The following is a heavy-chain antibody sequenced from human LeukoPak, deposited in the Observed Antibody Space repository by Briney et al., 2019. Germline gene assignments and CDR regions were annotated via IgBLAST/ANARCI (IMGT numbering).Heavy chain of an antibody. V-gene: IGHV4-4*07. CDR1: GGSISSYY. J-gene: IGHJ3*02. CDR3: ARIFGVGGSGSYGAFDI. Sequence: PSETLSLTCTVSGGSISSYYWSWIRQPAGKGLEWIGRIYTSGSTNYNPSLKSRVTMSVDTSKNQFSLKLSSVTAADTAVYYCARIFGVGGSGSYGAFDIWGQGTMVTVSS. D-gene: IGHD3-10*01. CDR2: IYTSGST.